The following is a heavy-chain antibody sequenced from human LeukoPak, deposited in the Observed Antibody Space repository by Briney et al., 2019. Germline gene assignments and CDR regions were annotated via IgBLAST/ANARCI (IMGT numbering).Heavy chain of an antibody. D-gene: IGHD3-3*01. CDR2: LYYTGST. J-gene: IGHJ4*02. Sequence: SETLSHTCTVSGGSITSNSYYWGWIRQPPGKGLEWIGSLYYTGSTYYNPSLKSRVTISVDTSKNQFSLKLNFVTAADTAVYYCARQSPIDDYWSGYSSGSDYWGQGTLVTVSS. V-gene: IGHV4-39*01. CDR3: ARQSPIDDYWSGYSSGSDY. CDR1: GGSITSNSYY.